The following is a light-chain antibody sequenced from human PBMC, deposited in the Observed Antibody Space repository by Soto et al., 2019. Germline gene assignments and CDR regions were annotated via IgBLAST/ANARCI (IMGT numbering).Light chain of an antibody. CDR3: QQYGSSPIT. CDR2: GAS. Sequence: EIVLTQSPGTLSLSPGERATLSCRASQSVTSNYLAWYQQKPGQAPRLLIYGASSRATGIPDRFRGSGSGTDFTLTISRLEPEDFAVYYCQQYGSSPITFGQGTRLEIK. J-gene: IGKJ5*01. V-gene: IGKV3-20*01. CDR1: QSVTSNY.